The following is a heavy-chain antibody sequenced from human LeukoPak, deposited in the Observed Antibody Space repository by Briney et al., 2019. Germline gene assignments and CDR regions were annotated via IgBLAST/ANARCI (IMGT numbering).Heavy chain of an antibody. CDR3: ARPEAVAGTGAFDN. CDR1: GGSFSGYY. D-gene: IGHD6-19*01. CDR2: INHSGST. J-gene: IGHJ3*02. V-gene: IGHV4-34*01. Sequence: PSETLSLTCAVYGGSFSGYYWSWIRQPPGKGLEWIGEINHSGSTNYNPSLKSRVTISLDTSKNQFSLKLSSVTAADTAVYYCARPEAVAGTGAFDNWGQGTMVTVSS.